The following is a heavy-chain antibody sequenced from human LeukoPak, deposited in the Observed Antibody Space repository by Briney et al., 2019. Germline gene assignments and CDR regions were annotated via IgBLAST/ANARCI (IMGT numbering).Heavy chain of an antibody. D-gene: IGHD3-10*01. V-gene: IGHV4-39*07. CDR2: IFYSGIT. Sequence: SETLSLTCNVSGGSMSNIYYWGWIRQPPGKGLEWIGNIFYSGITYYNPSLKSRVTISVDTSKNQFSLKLSSVTAADTAVYYCARLPRIGATRPFDYWGQGTLVTVSS. CDR1: GGSMSNIYY. J-gene: IGHJ4*02. CDR3: ARLPRIGATRPFDY.